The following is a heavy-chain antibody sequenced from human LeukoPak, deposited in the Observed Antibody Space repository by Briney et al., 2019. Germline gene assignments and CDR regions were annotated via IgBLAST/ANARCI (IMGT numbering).Heavy chain of an antibody. CDR1: GGSISSSSYY. CDR3: ARESQEGLELLTYYFDY. Sequence: PSETLSLTCTVSGGSISSSSYYWGWIRQPPGKGLEWIGSIYYSGSTYHNPSLKSRVTISVDTSKNQFSLKLSSVTAADTAVYYCARESQEGLELLTYYFDYWGQGTLVTVSS. V-gene: IGHV4-39*07. J-gene: IGHJ4*02. D-gene: IGHD1-7*01. CDR2: IYYSGST.